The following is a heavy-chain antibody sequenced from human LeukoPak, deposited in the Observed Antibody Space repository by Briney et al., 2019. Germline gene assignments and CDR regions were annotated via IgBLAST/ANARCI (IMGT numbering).Heavy chain of an antibody. D-gene: IGHD4/OR15-4a*01. V-gene: IGHV1-2*02. J-gene: IGHJ2*01. CDR2: INPNSGGT. Sequence: ASVKVSCKASGYTFTGYYMHWVRQAPGQGLEWMGWINPNSGGTNYAQKFQGRVTMTRDTSISTAYMELSRLRSDDTAVYYCARDGTLTTNWYFDLWGRGTLVTVSS. CDR3: ARDGTLTTNWYFDL. CDR1: GYTFTGYY.